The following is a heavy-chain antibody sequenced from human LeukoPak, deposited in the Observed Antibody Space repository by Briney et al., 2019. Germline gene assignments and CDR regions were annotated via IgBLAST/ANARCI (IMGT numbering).Heavy chain of an antibody. Sequence: PGGSLRLSCAASGFTFSSFWMSWVRQAPGKGLEWVANIKQDGSENHYVDSVKGRFTISRDNAKNSLFLEMNSLRVEDTAVYYCARDVLRGSYPNYWGQGTLVTVSS. CDR2: IKQDGSEN. D-gene: IGHD1-26*01. J-gene: IGHJ4*02. V-gene: IGHV3-7*01. CDR3: ARDVLRGSYPNY. CDR1: GFTFSSFW.